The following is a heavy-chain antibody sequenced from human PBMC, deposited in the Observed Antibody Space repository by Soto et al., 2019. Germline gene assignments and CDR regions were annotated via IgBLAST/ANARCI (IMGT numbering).Heavy chain of an antibody. D-gene: IGHD6-19*01. CDR1: GFTFSSYG. CDR3: ARGQIGVPGTGNWFDP. Sequence: GGSLRLPCAASGFTFSSYGMHWVRQAPGKGLEWVAVIWYDGSNKYYADSVKGRFTISRDNSKNTLYLQMNSLRAEDTAVYYCARGQIGVPGTGNWFDPWGQGILVTVAS. CDR2: IWYDGSNK. V-gene: IGHV3-33*01. J-gene: IGHJ5*02.